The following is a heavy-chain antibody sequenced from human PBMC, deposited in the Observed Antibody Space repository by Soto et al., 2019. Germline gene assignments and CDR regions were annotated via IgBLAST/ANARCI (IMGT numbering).Heavy chain of an antibody. CDR1: GFTFSSYA. J-gene: IGHJ4*02. D-gene: IGHD2-21*01. Sequence: EVQLLESGGGLVQPGGSLRLSCAASGFTFSSYAMSWVPQAPGKGLEWVSAISGSGGSTYYADSVKGRFTISRDNSKNTLYLQMNSLRAEDTAVYYCAKDPYCGGDCFYFDYWGQGTLVTVSS. V-gene: IGHV3-23*01. CDR3: AKDPYCGGDCFYFDY. CDR2: ISGSGGST.